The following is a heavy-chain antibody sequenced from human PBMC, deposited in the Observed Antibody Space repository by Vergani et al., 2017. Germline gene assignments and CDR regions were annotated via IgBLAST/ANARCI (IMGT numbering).Heavy chain of an antibody. J-gene: IGHJ4*02. CDR2: IYYSGST. Sequence: QLQLQESGPGLVKPSETLSLTCTVSGGSISSSSYYWGWIRQPPGKGLEWIGSIYYSGSTYYNPSLKSRVTISVDTSKNQFSLKLSSVTAADTAVYYCARDPTKDRRPEHYDSSGINPESCYWGQGTLVTVSS. CDR3: ARDPTKDRRPEHYDSSGINPESCY. CDR1: GGSISSSSYY. D-gene: IGHD3-22*01. V-gene: IGHV4-39*02.